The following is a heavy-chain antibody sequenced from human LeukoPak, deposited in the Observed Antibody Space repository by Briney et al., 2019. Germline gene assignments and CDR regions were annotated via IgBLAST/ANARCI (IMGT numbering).Heavy chain of an antibody. Sequence: GASVKVSCKASGYTFTGYYMHWVRQAPGQGLEWMGWINPNSGGTNYAQKFQGWVTMTRDTSISTAYMELSRLRSDDTAVYYCVMSNSGWSRGFFDYWGQGTLVTVSA. V-gene: IGHV1-2*04. CDR3: VMSNSGWSRGFFDY. J-gene: IGHJ4*02. D-gene: IGHD6-19*01. CDR2: INPNSGGT. CDR1: GYTFTGYY.